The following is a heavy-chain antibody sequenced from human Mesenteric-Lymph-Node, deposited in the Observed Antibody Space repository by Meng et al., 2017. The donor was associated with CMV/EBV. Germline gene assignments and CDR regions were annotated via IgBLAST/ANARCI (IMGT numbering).Heavy chain of an antibody. D-gene: IGHD4-23*01. V-gene: IGHV4-34*01. J-gene: IGHJ4*02. CDR3: ARHQRWLKSEGGFNY. CDR1: GGSFSGYY. Sequence: GEVQQWGGGLLKPWEALSLTCAVYGGSFSGYYWSWIRQPPGKGLEWIGEINHSGSTNYNPSLKSRVTISVDTSKNQFSLKLSSVTVADTAVYYCARHQRWLKSEGGFNYWGQGTLVTVSS. CDR2: INHSGST.